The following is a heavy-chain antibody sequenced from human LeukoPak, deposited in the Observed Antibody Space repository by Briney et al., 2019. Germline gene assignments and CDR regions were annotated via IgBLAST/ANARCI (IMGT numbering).Heavy chain of an antibody. J-gene: IGHJ4*02. Sequence: GGSLRLSCAASGFTFSSYGMSWVRQAPGKGLEWGSAISGSGGSTYYADSVKGRFTISRDNSKNTLYLQMNSLRAEDTAVYYCAKVTYGSGTYGAFDSWGQGTLVTVSS. D-gene: IGHD3-10*01. CDR1: GFTFSSYG. CDR2: ISGSGGST. CDR3: AKVTYGSGTYGAFDS. V-gene: IGHV3-23*01.